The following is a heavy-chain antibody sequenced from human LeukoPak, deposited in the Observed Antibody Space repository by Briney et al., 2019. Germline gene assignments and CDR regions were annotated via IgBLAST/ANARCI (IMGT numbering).Heavy chain of an antibody. J-gene: IGHJ6*03. CDR3: ARDEGHSSSWFFYYYYYYMDV. CDR1: GFTFSSYW. D-gene: IGHD6-13*01. Sequence: GGSLRLSCAASGFTFSSYWMSWVRQAPGKGLEWEANIKQDGSEKYYVDSVKGRFTISRDNAKNSLYLQMNSLRAEDTAVYYCARDEGHSSSWFFYYYYYYMDVWGKGTTVTVSS. CDR2: IKQDGSEK. V-gene: IGHV3-7*01.